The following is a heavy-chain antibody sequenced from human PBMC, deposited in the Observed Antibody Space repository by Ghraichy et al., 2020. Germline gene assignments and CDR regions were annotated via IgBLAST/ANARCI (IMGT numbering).Heavy chain of an antibody. J-gene: IGHJ4*02. Sequence: SETLSLTCTVSGGSISSYYWSWIRQPAGKGLEWIGRIYTSGSTNYNPSLKSRVTMSVDTSKNQSSLKLSSVTAADTAVYYCAREGPNWGSSRPFDYWGQGTLVTVSS. V-gene: IGHV4-4*07. CDR1: GGSISSYY. CDR2: IYTSGST. D-gene: IGHD7-27*01. CDR3: AREGPNWGSSRPFDY.